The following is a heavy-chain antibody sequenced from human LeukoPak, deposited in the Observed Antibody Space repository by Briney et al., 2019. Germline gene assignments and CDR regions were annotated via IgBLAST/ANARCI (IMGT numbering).Heavy chain of an antibody. V-gene: IGHV3-13*01. Sequence: GGSLGLSCAASGYFFRSYDMHWVRLVTGKGLQWLSTISSDGETLYSGSVMGRFTISRENAKTSLYLQMNSLRVEDTAVYYCARGPVRGAFDFWGPGTTVLVSS. J-gene: IGHJ3*01. CDR2: ISSDGET. CDR3: ARGPVRGAFDF. D-gene: IGHD3-10*02. CDR1: GYFFRSYD.